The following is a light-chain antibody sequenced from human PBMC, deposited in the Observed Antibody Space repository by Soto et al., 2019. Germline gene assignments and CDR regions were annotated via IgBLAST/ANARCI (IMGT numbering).Light chain of an antibody. CDR3: LQRSNLPLT. V-gene: IGKV3-11*01. CDR1: QNVRTF. J-gene: IGKJ4*01. Sequence: DIVLTQSPDILSLSPGERATLSCRASQNVRTFLAWYQQKPGQAPRLLISDASYRATGIPPRFSGSGSRTDFTLTISSLEPEDFAVYYCLQRSNLPLTFGGGTKVEI. CDR2: DAS.